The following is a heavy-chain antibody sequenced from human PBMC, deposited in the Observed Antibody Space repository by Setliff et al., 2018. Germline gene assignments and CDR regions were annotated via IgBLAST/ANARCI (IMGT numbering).Heavy chain of an antibody. CDR2: ISPYSGKT. V-gene: IGHV1-18*01. D-gene: IGHD2-15*01. CDR1: GYNFITLG. CDR3: ARGRGPDIVVTIPGDY. Sequence: ASVKVSCKTSGYNFITLGINWVRQAPGQGLEWVGWISPYSGKTDYAQKFQDRVIMTIGSATTTAYMELKTLRSDDTAVYYCARGRGPDIVVTIPGDYWGQGTQVTVSS. J-gene: IGHJ4*02.